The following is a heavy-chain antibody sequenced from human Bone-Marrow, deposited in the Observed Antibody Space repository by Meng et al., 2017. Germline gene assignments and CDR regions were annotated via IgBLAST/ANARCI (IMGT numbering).Heavy chain of an antibody. CDR2: IWYDGSNK. V-gene: IGHV3-33*01. Sequence: QGQLGESGGGVVQPGMYLRLSCAASGFTFSSYGMHWVRQAPGKGLEWVAVIWYDGSNKYYADSVKGRFTISRDNSKNTLYLQMNSLRAEDTAVYYCARADYGGFLDYWGQGTLVTVSS. D-gene: IGHD4-23*01. CDR3: ARADYGGFLDY. J-gene: IGHJ4*02. CDR1: GFTFSSYG.